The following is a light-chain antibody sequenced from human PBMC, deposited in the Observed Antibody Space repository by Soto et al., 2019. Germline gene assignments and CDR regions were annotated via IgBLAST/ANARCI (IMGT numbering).Light chain of an antibody. V-gene: IGKV3-15*01. CDR1: QSVSSN. Sequence: EIVRTQSPATLSVSPGERATLSCRASQSVSSNLAWYQQKPGQAPRLHIYGASTRATRIPARFSGSRSGTKLTHTLSSLQSEDFAVNYYQQSNNWPTYTFGPGTKLEIK. CDR3: QQSNNWPTYT. CDR2: GAS. J-gene: IGKJ2*01.